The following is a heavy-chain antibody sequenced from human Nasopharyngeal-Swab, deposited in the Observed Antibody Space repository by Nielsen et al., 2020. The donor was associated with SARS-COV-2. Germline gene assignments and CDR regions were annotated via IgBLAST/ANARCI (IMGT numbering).Heavy chain of an antibody. Sequence: GESLKISCKGSGYSFTAYRIGWVRQMPGKGLEWMGIIYPGDSDTRYSPSFQGQVTISADKSISTAYLQWSSLKASDTAIYYCARHLFPRGDYYGMDVWGQGTTVTVSS. J-gene: IGHJ6*02. CDR1: GYSFTAYR. V-gene: IGHV5-51*01. D-gene: IGHD2-15*01. CDR2: IYPGDSDT. CDR3: ARHLFPRGDYYGMDV.